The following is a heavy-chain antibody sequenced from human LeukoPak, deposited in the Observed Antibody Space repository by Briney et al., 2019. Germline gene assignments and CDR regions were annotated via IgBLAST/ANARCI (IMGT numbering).Heavy chain of an antibody. V-gene: IGHV3-30-3*01. CDR1: GFTFSSYA. CDR2: ISYDGSNK. J-gene: IGHJ4*02. D-gene: IGHD6-13*01. Sequence: GGSLRLSCAASGFTFSSYAMHWVRQAPGKGLEWVAVISYDGSNKYYADSVKGRFTISRDNSKNTLYLQMNSLRAEDTAVYYCARGPREGVKAAAGNAPSDYWGQGTLVTVSS. CDR3: ARGPREGVKAAAGNAPSDY.